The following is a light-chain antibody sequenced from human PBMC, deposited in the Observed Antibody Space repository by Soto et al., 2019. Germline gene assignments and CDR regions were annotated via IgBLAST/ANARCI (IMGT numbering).Light chain of an antibody. Sequence: SQSVSSNYLAWYQQKPGQAPRLLVYGASSRATGIPDRFRGSGYGTGFAIAVSSLEPYEFAFSYCEESRSAGWKFGRGTRLEIK. CDR1: QSVSSNY. J-gene: IGKJ5*01. CDR3: EESRSAGWK. V-gene: IGKV3-20*01. CDR2: GAS.